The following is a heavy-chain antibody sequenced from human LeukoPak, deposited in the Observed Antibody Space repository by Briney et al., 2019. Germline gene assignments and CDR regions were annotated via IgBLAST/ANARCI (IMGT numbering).Heavy chain of an antibody. D-gene: IGHD2-15*01. CDR2: MNANSGNT. CDR1: GYTFTSYD. CDR3: AREYCSGSSCPGGWWFDP. J-gene: IGHJ5*02. V-gene: IGHV1-8*01. Sequence: GASVKVSCKASGYTFTSYDINWVRHAAGQGLEWMGWMNANSGNTGYAQKFQGRVSMTRNTSIRTAYMELSSLRSEDTAVYYCAREYCSGSSCPGGWWFDPWGQGTLVTVSS.